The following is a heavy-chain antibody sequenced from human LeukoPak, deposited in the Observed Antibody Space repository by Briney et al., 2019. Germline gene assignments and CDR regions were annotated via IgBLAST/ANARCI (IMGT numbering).Heavy chain of an antibody. CDR2: INTNTGNP. CDR3: ARAGPIAVAHYYYYYYGMDV. V-gene: IGHV7-4-1*02. J-gene: IGHJ6*02. D-gene: IGHD6-19*01. CDR1: GYTFTSYA. Sequence: ASVKVSCKASGYTFTSYAMNWVRQAPGQGLEWMGWINTNTGNPTYAQGFTGRFVFSLDTSVSTAYLQISSLKAEDTAVYYCARAGPIAVAHYYYYYYGMDVWGQGTTVTVSS.